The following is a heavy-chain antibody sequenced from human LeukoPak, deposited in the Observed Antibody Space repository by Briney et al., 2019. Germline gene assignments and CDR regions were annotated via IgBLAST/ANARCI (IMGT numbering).Heavy chain of an antibody. CDR1: GFTFSGYN. Sequence: PGGSLRLSCAASGFTFSGYNTNWVRQAPGKGLEWVSYVSSSSSSTKYYADSVKGRFTISRDNAKNSLYLHMNSLRAEDTAVYYCARDRVAAGALEALLAYYGSGREGFDPWGQGTLVTVSS. J-gene: IGHJ5*02. CDR3: ARDRVAAGALEALLAYYGSGREGFDP. D-gene: IGHD3-10*01. V-gene: IGHV3-48*01. CDR2: VSSSSSSTK.